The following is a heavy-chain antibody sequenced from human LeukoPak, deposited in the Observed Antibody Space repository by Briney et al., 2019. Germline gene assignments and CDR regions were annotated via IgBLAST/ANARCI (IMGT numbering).Heavy chain of an antibody. Sequence: PSETLSLTCTVSGGSISSYYWSWIRQPAGKGLEWIGRIYTSGSTNYNPSLKSRVTMSVDTSKNQFSLKLSSVTAADTAVYYCARVGTSSSSRFGYYYMDVWGKGTTVTVSS. CDR2: IYTSGST. V-gene: IGHV4-4*07. D-gene: IGHD6-13*01. CDR1: GGSISSYY. J-gene: IGHJ6*03. CDR3: ARVGTSSSSRFGYYYMDV.